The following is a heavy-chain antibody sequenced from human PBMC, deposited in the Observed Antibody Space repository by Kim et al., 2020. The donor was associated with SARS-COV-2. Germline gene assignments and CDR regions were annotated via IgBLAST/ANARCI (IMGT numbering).Heavy chain of an antibody. J-gene: IGHJ4*02. CDR2: GGST. CDR3: VAGAVDY. Sequence: GGSTSDADFVKGRVTISRDNAKNSLFRQMDGLRAEDTAVYYWVAGAVDYWGQGTLVTVSS. V-gene: IGHV3-48*03. D-gene: IGHD7-27*01.